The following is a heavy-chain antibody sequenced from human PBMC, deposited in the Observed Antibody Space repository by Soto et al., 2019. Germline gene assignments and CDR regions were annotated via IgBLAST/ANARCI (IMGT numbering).Heavy chain of an antibody. J-gene: IGHJ6*02. CDR1: GFTFSSES. CDR3: ARDGSPFALDV. V-gene: IGHV3-48*01. Sequence: PGGSLRLSCAASGFTFSSESMIWLRQAPGKGLEWVSFISRTSNVIYYVDSVKGRFTTSRDNGKNSLFLQMNDLRGEDTAVYYCARDGSPFALDVWGLGTSVTVSS. CDR2: ISRTSNVI.